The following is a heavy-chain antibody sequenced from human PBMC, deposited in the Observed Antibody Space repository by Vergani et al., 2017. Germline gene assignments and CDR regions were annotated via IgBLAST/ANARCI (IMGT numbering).Heavy chain of an antibody. CDR1: GYTFTSYY. J-gene: IGHJ6*03. D-gene: IGHD3-22*01. Sequence: QVQLVQSGAEVKKPGASVKVSCKASGYTFTSYYMHWVRQAPGQGLEWMGIINPSGGSTSYAQKFQGRVTMTRDTSTSTAYMELRSLRSDDTAVYYCARQPPTYYYDSSGYQSYYYYYYMDVWGKGTTVTVSS. V-gene: IGHV1-46*01. CDR2: INPSGGST. CDR3: ARQPPTYYYDSSGYQSYYYYYYMDV.